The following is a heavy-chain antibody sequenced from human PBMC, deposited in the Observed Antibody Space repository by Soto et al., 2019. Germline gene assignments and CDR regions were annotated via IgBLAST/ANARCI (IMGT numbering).Heavy chain of an antibody. V-gene: IGHV5-51*01. CDR3: ARTSAAGKYYYGMDV. D-gene: IGHD6-13*01. J-gene: IGHJ6*02. CDR1: GYSFIIYW. Sequence: GESLKISCKGSGYSFIIYWIGRVRQMPGKGLEWMGIIYPGDSDTRYSPSFQGQVTISADKSIGTAYLQWSSLKASDTAMYYCARTSAAGKYYYGMDVWGQGTTVTVSS. CDR2: IYPGDSDT.